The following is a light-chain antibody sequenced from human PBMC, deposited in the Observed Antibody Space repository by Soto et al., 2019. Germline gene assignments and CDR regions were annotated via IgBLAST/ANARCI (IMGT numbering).Light chain of an antibody. Sequence: EIVLTQSPGTLSLSPGERATLSCRASQSVSSSYLAWYQPKPGQAPRLLIYGASSRATGIPDRFSGSGSGTDFTLTISRLEPEDFAVYYCQRYGSSPSPFGQGTRLEIK. CDR2: GAS. CDR1: QSVSSSY. CDR3: QRYGSSPSP. J-gene: IGKJ2*01. V-gene: IGKV3-20*01.